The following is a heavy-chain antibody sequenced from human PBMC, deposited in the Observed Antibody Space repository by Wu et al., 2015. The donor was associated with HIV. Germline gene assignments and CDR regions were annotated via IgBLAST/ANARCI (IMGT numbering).Heavy chain of an antibody. V-gene: IGHV1-18*01. CDR1: GYTFTSYG. D-gene: IGHD7-27*01. Sequence: QVQLEQSGAEVKTPGASVKVSCKASGYTFTSYGINWVRQAPGQGLEWMGWISTYNGDTIYAQKFQGRVTMTTDTSTSTAYMELRSLRSDDTAIYYCARDSLSKLGIRYFDYWGQGTLVTVSS. CDR3: ARDSLSKLGIRYFDY. CDR2: ISTYNGDT. J-gene: IGHJ4*02.